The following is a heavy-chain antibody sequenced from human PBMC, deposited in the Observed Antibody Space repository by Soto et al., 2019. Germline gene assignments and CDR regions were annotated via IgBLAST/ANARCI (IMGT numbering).Heavy chain of an antibody. Sequence: SETLSLTGAVAGGSISCHSWIWIRQPAGKGLEWIGHIYPSGSTSYNPSLRSRVTMSLDTSSNQIFLNLTSVTAADTAVFYCVRGRSYSVYDFWGPGTLVTVSS. V-gene: IGHV4-4*07. CDR1: GGSISCHS. CDR3: VRGRSYSVYDF. CDR2: IYPSGST. D-gene: IGHD5-12*01. J-gene: IGHJ4*02.